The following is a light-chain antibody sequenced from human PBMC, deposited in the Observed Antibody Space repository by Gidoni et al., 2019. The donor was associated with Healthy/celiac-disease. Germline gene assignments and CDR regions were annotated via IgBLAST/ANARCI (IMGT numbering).Light chain of an antibody. CDR2: DAS. CDR1: QDISNY. CDR3: QQYDNLPIT. V-gene: IGKV1-33*01. J-gene: IGKJ5*01. Sequence: DIQMTQSPSSLSASVGDRVTITCQASQDISNYLNWYQQKPGKAPKLLIYDASNLETGVPSRFSVSGSGTDFTFTISSLPPEDIATYYCQQYDNLPITFGQGTRLEIK.